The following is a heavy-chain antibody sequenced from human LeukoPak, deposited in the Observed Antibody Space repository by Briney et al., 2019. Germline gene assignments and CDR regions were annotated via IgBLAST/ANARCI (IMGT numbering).Heavy chain of an antibody. Sequence: SETLSLTCTVSGGSISSYYWSWIRQPPGKGLEWIGYIYYSGSTNYNPSLKSRVTISVDTSKNQFSPKLSSVTAADTAVYYCASSSSEKWVGQDYYFDYWGQGTLVTVSS. CDR3: ASSSSEKWVGQDYYFDY. CDR1: GGSISSYY. V-gene: IGHV4-59*01. J-gene: IGHJ4*02. CDR2: IYYSGST. D-gene: IGHD3-22*01.